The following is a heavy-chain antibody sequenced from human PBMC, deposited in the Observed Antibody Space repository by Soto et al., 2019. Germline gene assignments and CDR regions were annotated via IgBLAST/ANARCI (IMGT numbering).Heavy chain of an antibody. V-gene: IGHV3-9*01. J-gene: IGHJ5*02. CDR1: GFTFDDYA. D-gene: IGHD2-15*01. CDR3: AKDGGHTGWFDP. CDR2: ISWNSGSI. Sequence: EVQLVESGGGLVQPGRSLRLSCAASGFTFDDYAMHWVRQAPGKGLEWVSGISWNSGSIGYADSVKCRFTISRDNAKNSLYLQLNSLRAEDTALYYCAKDGGHTGWFDPWGQGTLVTVSS.